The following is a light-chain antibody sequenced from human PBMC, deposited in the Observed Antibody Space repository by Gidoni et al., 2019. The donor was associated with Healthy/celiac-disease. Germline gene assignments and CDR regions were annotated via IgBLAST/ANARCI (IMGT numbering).Light chain of an antibody. CDR1: QGISSY. J-gene: IGKJ3*01. Sequence: DIQLTQSPSFLSASVGDRVTITCRASQGISSYLAWYQQKPGKAPKLLIYAASTLQSGVPSRFSGSGSGTEFTLTISSLQPEDFATYYCQQLNSDPFTFGPGTKVEIK. CDR3: QQLNSDPFT. V-gene: IGKV1-9*01. CDR2: AAS.